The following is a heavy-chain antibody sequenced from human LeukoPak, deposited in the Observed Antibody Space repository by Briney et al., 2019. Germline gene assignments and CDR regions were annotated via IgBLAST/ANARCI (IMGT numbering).Heavy chain of an antibody. CDR3: ARDSIDIWNWFDP. Sequence: ASVKVSCKASGYTFTGYYMHWVRQAPGQGLEWMGWISAYNGNTNYAQKLQGRVTMTTDTSTSTAYMELRSLRSDDTAVYYCARDSIDIWNWFDPWGQGILVTVSS. CDR1: GYTFTGYY. CDR2: ISAYNGNT. D-gene: IGHD3-9*01. V-gene: IGHV1-18*04. J-gene: IGHJ5*02.